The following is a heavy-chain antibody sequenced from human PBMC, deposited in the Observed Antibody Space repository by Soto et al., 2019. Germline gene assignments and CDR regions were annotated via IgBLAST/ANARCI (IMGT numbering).Heavy chain of an antibody. CDR3: ARGYESSRRYLPLLDY. J-gene: IGHJ4*02. CDR1: SGSFSGYY. D-gene: IGHD3-22*01. Sequence: QVQLQQWGAGLLKPSETLSLRCVVNSGSFSGYYWTWIRQTPGKGLEWIGEISHSGSTNYNPSLMSRVTRSADTSKKQFSLRLSSVTAADTALYFCARGYESSRRYLPLLDYWGQGTLVPVSS. V-gene: IGHV4-34*01. CDR2: ISHSGST.